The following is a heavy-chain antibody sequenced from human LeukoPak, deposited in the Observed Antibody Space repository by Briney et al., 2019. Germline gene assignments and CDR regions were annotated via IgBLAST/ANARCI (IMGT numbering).Heavy chain of an antibody. CDR1: GFTFSSYA. CDR3: ARDVRGYYGSASPSYY. Sequence: PGRSLRLSCAASGFTFSSYAMHWVRQAPGKGLEWVAVISYDGSNKYYADSVKGRFTISRDNSKNTLYLQMNRLRAEDTAVYYCARDVRGYYGSASPSYYWGQGTLVTVSS. V-gene: IGHV3-30-3*01. CDR2: ISYDGSNK. D-gene: IGHD3-10*01. J-gene: IGHJ4*02.